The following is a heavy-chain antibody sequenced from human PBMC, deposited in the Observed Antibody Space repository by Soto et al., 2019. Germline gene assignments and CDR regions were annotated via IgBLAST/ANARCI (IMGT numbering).Heavy chain of an antibody. J-gene: IGHJ6*02. CDR1: GGTFSSYA. CDR2: IIPIFGTA. CDR3: ARDTYDSSGFNYYYDGMDV. Sequence: QVQLVQSGAEVKKPGSSVKVSCKASGGTFSSYAISWVRQAPGQGLEWMGGIIPIFGTANYAQKFQGRVTITADESTSTAYMELSSLRSEDTAVYYCARDTYDSSGFNYYYDGMDVWGQGTTVTVSS. V-gene: IGHV1-69*01. D-gene: IGHD3-22*01.